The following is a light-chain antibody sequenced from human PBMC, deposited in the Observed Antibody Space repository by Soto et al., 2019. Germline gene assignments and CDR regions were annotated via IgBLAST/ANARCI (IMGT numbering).Light chain of an antibody. Sequence: DIVMTQSPDSLAVSLGERATMTCKCSRSVLYKSNNKNHLAWYQRKPGQPPQLIIYWASTRESGVPERFSGSGSGTDFTLTISSLEAEDVAFYWCQQYFDVPFTFGGGTKVDIK. V-gene: IGKV4-1*01. CDR3: QQYFDVPFT. CDR2: WAS. J-gene: IGKJ4*01. CDR1: RSVLYKSNNKNH.